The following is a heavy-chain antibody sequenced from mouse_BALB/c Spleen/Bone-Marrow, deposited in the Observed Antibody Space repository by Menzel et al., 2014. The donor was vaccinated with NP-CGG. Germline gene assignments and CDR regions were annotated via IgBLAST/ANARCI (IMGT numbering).Heavy chain of an antibody. J-gene: IGHJ4*01. D-gene: IGHD1-2*01. CDR3: ASTTALYYYAMDY. Sequence: VQLVESGPGIVRPSQSLSITCTVSGFSLTSSGVHWVRQSPGKGLEWLGVIWRGGITDYNAAFISRRSISKDNSKSQVVFKMNSRQANDTAIYYCASTTALYYYAMDYWGQGTSVTVSS. CDR1: GFSLTSSG. V-gene: IGHV2-2*02. CDR2: IWRGGIT.